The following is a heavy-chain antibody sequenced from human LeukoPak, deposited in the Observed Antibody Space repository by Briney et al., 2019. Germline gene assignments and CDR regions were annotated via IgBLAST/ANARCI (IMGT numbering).Heavy chain of an antibody. Sequence: ASVKVSCTGSGYTFTSYDINWVRRGTGQGLGWVGWRNPKSGNTGYTQKFEGRVTMTRNTSISTAYMKLSSLRSEATAVYYCARGHRVVMGSIPVGYWGQGTLVTVSS. J-gene: IGHJ4*02. CDR1: GYTFTSYD. CDR3: ARGHRVVMGSIPVGY. CDR2: RNPKSGNT. D-gene: IGHD2/OR15-2a*01. V-gene: IGHV1-8*01.